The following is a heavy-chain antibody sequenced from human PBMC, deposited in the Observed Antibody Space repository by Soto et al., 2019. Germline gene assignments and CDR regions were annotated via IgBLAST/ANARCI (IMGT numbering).Heavy chain of an antibody. J-gene: IGHJ4*02. CDR2: ISYDGSNK. CDR1: GFTFSNYG. CDR3: ARERDGDYYDSSGYVDY. D-gene: IGHD3-22*01. V-gene: IGHV3-30-3*01. Sequence: PGGSLRLSCTASGFTFSNYGMHWVRQAPGKGLKWVAVISYDGSNKYYADSVKGRFTISRDNSKNTLYLQMNSLRAEDTAVYYCARERDGDYYDSSGYVDYWGQGTLVTVSS.